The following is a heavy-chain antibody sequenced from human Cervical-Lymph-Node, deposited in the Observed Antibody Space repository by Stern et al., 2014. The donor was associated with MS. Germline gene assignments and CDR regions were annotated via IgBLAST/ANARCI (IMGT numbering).Heavy chain of an antibody. D-gene: IGHD3-10*01. CDR3: ARDRSWYNGNDPLDY. J-gene: IGHJ4*02. Sequence: VQLVESGGGLVQPGGSLRLSCAGSGFTFSDYYMSWVRQAPGKGLEWVSYSSNSGKAIDYEDPVKVPFTIARDNAKKSLYLQMTSLRAKDTGVYYCARDRSWYNGNDPLDYWGQGTLVTVSS. V-gene: IGHV3-11*01. CDR2: SSNSGKAI. CDR1: GFTFSDYY.